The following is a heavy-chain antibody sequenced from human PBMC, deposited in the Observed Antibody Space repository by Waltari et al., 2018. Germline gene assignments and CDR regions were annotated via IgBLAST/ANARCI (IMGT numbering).Heavy chain of an antibody. V-gene: IGHV3-53*02. J-gene: IGHJ4*02. D-gene: IGHD3-10*01. CDR3: TKMYYYNDKGYSDF. CDR2: IYSGGGT. CDR1: GFTVSDNY. Sequence: EVQLVETGGGWIQPGGSLRLSCAASGFTVSDNYMSWVRQAPGKGLEWVSIIYSGGGTYYADSVKGRFTISRDISKNTVYLQMNRLRVEDTAVYFCTKMYYYNDKGYSDFWGQGTLVTVSS.